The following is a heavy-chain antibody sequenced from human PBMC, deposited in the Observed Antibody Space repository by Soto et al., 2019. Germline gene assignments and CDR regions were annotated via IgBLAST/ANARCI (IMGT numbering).Heavy chain of an antibody. J-gene: IGHJ6*02. CDR3: ARDGSGSYWGYYYYGMDV. CDR2: IIPIFGTA. V-gene: IGHV1-69*01. Sequence: QVQLVQSGAEVKKPGSSVKVSCKASGGTFSSYAISWVRQAPGQGLEWMGGIIPIFGTANYAQKFQGRVTITADESTSTAYMELSSLRSEDTAVYYCARDGSGSYWGYYYYGMDVWGQGTTVTVSS. D-gene: IGHD1-26*01. CDR1: GGTFSSYA.